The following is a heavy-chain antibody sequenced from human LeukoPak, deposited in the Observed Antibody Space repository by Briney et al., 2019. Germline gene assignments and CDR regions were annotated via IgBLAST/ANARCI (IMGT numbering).Heavy chain of an antibody. CDR1: GGSISSYY. CDR2: IYYSGST. CDR3: ARAGEDCSGGSCYEFDP. D-gene: IGHD2-15*01. Sequence: SETLSLTCTVSGGSISSYYWSWLRQPPGKGLEWIGYIYYSGSTNYNPSLKGRVTISVDTSKNQFSLKLSSVTAADTAVYYCARAGEDCSGGSCYEFDPWGQGTLVTVSS. J-gene: IGHJ5*02. V-gene: IGHV4-59*01.